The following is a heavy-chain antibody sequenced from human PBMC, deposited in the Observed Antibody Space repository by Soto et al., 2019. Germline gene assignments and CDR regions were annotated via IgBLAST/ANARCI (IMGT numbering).Heavy chain of an antibody. V-gene: IGHV1-58*01. CDR2: IVVGSGNT. D-gene: IGHD1-26*01. CDR1: GFTFTSSA. J-gene: IGHJ6*02. Sequence: QMQLVQSGPEVKKPGTSVKVSCKASGFTFTSSAVQWVRQARGQRLEWIGWIVVGSGNTNYAQKFQERVTITRDMSTSTAYMELSSLRSEDTAVYYCAGLPVGINCGMDVWGQGTTVTVSS. CDR3: AGLPVGINCGMDV.